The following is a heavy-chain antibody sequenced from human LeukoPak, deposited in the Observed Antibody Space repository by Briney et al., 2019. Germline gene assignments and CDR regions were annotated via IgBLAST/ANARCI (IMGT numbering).Heavy chain of an antibody. CDR2: IYYSGST. D-gene: IGHD3-22*01. V-gene: IGHV4-59*01. CDR1: GGSFSIYY. Sequence: SETLSLTCTVSGGSFSIYYWSWIRQPPGKGLEWIGYIYYSGSTYYNPSLRSRVTISVDTSKNQFSLKLSSVTAADTAVYYCARSSEGRYYYDSSGFSYYYYYMDVWGKGTTVTISS. J-gene: IGHJ6*03. CDR3: ARSSEGRYYYDSSGFSYYYYYMDV.